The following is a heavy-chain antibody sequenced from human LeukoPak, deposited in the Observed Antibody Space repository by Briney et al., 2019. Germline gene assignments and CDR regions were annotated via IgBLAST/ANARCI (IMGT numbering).Heavy chain of an antibody. Sequence: GASLKVSCKASGYIFTIYDVNWVRQAPGQGLEWMGWMNPDSGNTGYAPKFQGRVTITRDTSASTAYMELSSLRSEDTAVYYCARGGMLATLFDYWGQGTLVTVSS. D-gene: IGHD1-26*01. CDR2: MNPDSGNT. CDR1: GYIFTIYD. CDR3: ARGGMLATLFDY. V-gene: IGHV1-8*01. J-gene: IGHJ4*02.